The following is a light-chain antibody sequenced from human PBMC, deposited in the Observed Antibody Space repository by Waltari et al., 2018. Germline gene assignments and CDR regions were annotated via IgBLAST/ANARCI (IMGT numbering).Light chain of an antibody. Sequence: QSVLTQPPSASGTPGQGVTIPCAGSRSNIGSNRVNWYQHAPGTAPKLLFYSNEARPFGVPDRFSASKSGTTASLAISGLRSEDEADYYCAAWDGSLSGVVFGGGTKLTVL. J-gene: IGLJ2*01. CDR1: RSNIGSNR. CDR3: AAWDGSLSGVV. V-gene: IGLV1-47*02. CDR2: SNE.